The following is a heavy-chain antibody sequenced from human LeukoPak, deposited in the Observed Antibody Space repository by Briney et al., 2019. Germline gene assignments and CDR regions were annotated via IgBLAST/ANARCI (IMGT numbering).Heavy chain of an antibody. CDR2: IYTSGST. Sequence: SETLSLTCTVSGDSISDYYGSWIRQPAGKGLEWIGRIYTSGSTNYNPSLKSRVTISIDKSKNQFSLKLSSVTAADTAVYYCARGVEGYSYGIFDYWGQGTLVTVSS. CDR3: ARGVEGYSYGIFDY. CDR1: GDSISDYY. D-gene: IGHD5-18*01. V-gene: IGHV4-4*07. J-gene: IGHJ4*02.